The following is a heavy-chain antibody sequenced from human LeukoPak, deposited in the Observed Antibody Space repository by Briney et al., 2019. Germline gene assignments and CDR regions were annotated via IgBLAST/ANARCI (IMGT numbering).Heavy chain of an antibody. Sequence: PGGSLRLSCAGSGFIVSSSYTSWVRQAPGKGLEWVSAIYSSGSTDYADSVKGRFTVSRDNSKNTLYLQMNSLRAEDTAIYYCAKDRNYGAGFDYWGQGTLVTVSS. J-gene: IGHJ4*02. V-gene: IGHV3-53*01. CDR2: IYSSGST. CDR1: GFIVSSSY. D-gene: IGHD1-7*01. CDR3: AKDRNYGAGFDY.